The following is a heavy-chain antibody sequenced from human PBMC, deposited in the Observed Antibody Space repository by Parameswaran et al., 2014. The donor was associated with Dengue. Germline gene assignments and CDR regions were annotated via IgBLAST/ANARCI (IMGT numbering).Heavy chain of an antibody. D-gene: IGHD4-17*01. CDR3: ARVGDGDYDY. J-gene: IGHJ4*02. Sequence: WVRTGPLDKGLSGWDGSALTMVTQTNAQKLQGRVTMTTDTSTSTAYMELRSLRSDDTAVYYRARVGDGDYDYWGQGTLVTVSS. CDR2: SALTMVT. V-gene: IGHV1-18*01.